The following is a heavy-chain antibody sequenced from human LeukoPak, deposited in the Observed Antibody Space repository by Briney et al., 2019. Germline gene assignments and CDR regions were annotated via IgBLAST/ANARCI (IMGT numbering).Heavy chain of an antibody. CDR3: ARVAQQSWVDY. V-gene: IGHV3-11*04. CDR1: GFTFSDYY. CDR2: IRSSGNNI. D-gene: IGHD1-1*01. Sequence: SGGSLRLSCAASGFTFSDYYMSWIRQAPGKGLEWVSYIRSSGNNIYYADSVEGRFTISRDNAKNSLYLQMNSLRAEDTAVYYCARVAQQSWVDYWGQGTLGTVSS. J-gene: IGHJ4*02.